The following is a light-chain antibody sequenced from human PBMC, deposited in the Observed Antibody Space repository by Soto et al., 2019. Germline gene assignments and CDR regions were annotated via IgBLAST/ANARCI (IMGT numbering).Light chain of an antibody. CDR1: QSISSG. CDR2: AAS. V-gene: IGKV1-39*01. Sequence: IQMTQSPCTLSASLGDKVSIACLASQSISSGLAWYQQKPGKAPKLLIYAASSLQSGVTSRFRGSGSGTDFTLTISSLQPEDFATYYCQPSYSTLRTFGPGTKVDIK. J-gene: IGKJ1*01. CDR3: QPSYSTLRT.